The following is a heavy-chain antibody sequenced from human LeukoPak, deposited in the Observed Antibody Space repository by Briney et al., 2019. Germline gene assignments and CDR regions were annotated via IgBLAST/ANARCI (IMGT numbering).Heavy chain of an antibody. J-gene: IGHJ4*02. D-gene: IGHD2-15*01. CDR1: GGSISSYY. CDR2: IYYSGST. V-gene: IGHV4-59*12. Sequence: PSETLSLTCTVSGGSISSYYWSWIRQPPGKGLEWIGYIYYSGSTNYNPSLKSRVTISVDTSKNQFSLKLSSVTAADTAVYYCARTPDPRRWRRGLYYFDYWGQGTLVTVSS. CDR3: ARTPDPRRWRRGLYYFDY.